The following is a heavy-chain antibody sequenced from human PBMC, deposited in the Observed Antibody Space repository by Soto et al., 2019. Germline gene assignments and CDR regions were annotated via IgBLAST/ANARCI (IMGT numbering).Heavy chain of an antibody. J-gene: IGHJ4*02. CDR1: GFTFSSYA. D-gene: IGHD3-10*01. V-gene: IGHV3-30-3*01. CDR3: AGDGVVDGQRFGELFDY. Sequence: QVQLVESGGGVVQPGRSLRLSCAASGFTFSSYAMHWVRQAPGKGLEWVAVISYDGSNKYYADSVKGRFTISRDNSKNTLYLQMNSLRAEDTAVYYCAGDGVVDGQRFGELFDYWGQGTLVTVSS. CDR2: ISYDGSNK.